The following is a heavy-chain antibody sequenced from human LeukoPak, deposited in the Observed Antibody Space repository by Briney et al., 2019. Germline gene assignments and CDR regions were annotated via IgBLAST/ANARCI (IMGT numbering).Heavy chain of an antibody. D-gene: IGHD2-15*01. CDR2: IYTSGST. J-gene: IGHJ6*03. CDR3: ARTPVGYCSGGSCYYYYYMDV. Sequence: SETLSLTCTVSGGSISSYYWSWIRQPAGKGLEWSWRIYTSGSTNYNPSLKSRVTMSVDTSKNHFSLKLSSVTAADTAVYYCARTPVGYCSGGSCYYYYYMDVWGKGTTVTVSS. CDR1: GGSISSYY. V-gene: IGHV4-4*07.